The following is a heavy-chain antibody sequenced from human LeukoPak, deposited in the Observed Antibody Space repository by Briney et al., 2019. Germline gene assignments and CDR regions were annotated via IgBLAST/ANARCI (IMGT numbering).Heavy chain of an antibody. D-gene: IGHD1-26*01. CDR3: ARQLVWELLRGEEFDY. CDR2: IYYSGST. CDR1: GGSISSSSYY. Sequence: PSETLSLTCTVSGGSISSSSYYWGWIRQPPGKGLEWIGSIYYSGSTYYNPSLKSRVTISVDTSKNQFSLKLSSVTAADTAVYYCARQLVWELLRGEEFDYWGQGTLVTVSS. J-gene: IGHJ4*02. V-gene: IGHV4-39*01.